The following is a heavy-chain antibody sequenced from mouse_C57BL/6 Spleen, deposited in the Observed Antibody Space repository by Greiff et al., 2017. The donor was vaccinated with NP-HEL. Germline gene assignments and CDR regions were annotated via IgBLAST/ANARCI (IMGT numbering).Heavy chain of an antibody. CDR2: INPNNGGT. J-gene: IGHJ2*01. Sequence: EVQLQQSGPELVKPGASVKIPCKASGYTFTDYNMDWVKQSHGKSLEWIGDINPNNGGTIYNQKFKGKATLTVDKYSSTAYSALRSLTSEDTAVYYCARGYYGYDGGYYFDYWGQGTTLTVSS. V-gene: IGHV1-18*01. CDR1: GYTFTDYN. D-gene: IGHD2-2*01. CDR3: ARGYYGYDGGYYFDY.